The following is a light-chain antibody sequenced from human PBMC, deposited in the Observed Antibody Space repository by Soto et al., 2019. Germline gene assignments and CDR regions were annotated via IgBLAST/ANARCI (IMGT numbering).Light chain of an antibody. CDR1: SSDVGGYNY. J-gene: IGLJ1*01. V-gene: IGLV2-14*01. CDR3: SSYTSSSPYV. Sequence: QSVLAQPASVSGSPGQSITISCTGTSSDVGGYNYVSWYQQHPGKAPKLMIYDVSNRPSGVSNRFSGSKPGNTASLTISGLQAEDEADSYCSSYTSSSPYVFGTGTKVTVL. CDR2: DVS.